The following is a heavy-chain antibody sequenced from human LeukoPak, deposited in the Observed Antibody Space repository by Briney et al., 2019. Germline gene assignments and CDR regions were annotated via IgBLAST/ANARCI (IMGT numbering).Heavy chain of an antibody. CDR3: ARGRTYSGSYFGY. CDR2: IIPIFGTA. Sequence: SVKVSCTASGGTFSSYAISWVRQAPGQGLEWMGGIIPIFGTANYAQKFQGRVTITADESTSTAYMELSSLRSEDTAVYYCARGRTYSGSYFGYWGQGTLVTVSS. CDR1: GGTFSSYA. J-gene: IGHJ4*02. D-gene: IGHD1-26*01. V-gene: IGHV1-69*13.